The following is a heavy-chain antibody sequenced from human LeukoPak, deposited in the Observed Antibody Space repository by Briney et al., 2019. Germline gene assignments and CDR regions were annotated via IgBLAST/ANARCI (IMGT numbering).Heavy chain of an antibody. D-gene: IGHD3-22*01. CDR3: ATLLVYYYDSSGYSDAY. V-gene: IGHV1-8*03. J-gene: IGHJ4*02. Sequence: ASVKVSCKASGYTFTSYDINWVRQATGQGLEWMGWMNPNSGNTGYAQKFQGRATITRNTSISTAYMELSSLRSEDTAVYYCATLLVYYYDSSGYSDAYWGQGTLVTVSS. CDR2: MNPNSGNT. CDR1: GYTFTSYD.